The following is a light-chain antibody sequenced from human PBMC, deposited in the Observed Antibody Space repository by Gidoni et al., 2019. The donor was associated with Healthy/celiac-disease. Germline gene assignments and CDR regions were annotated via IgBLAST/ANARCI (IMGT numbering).Light chain of an antibody. Sequence: DMGMTQSPLSLPVTPGEPASISCRSSQSLLHSNGYNYLDWYLQKPGQSPQLLIYLGSNRASGLPDRFSGSGSGTDFTLKISIVEAEDVGVYYCMQALQTPRYTFGQGTKLEIK. J-gene: IGKJ2*01. CDR3: MQALQTPRYT. V-gene: IGKV2-28*01. CDR2: LGS. CDR1: QSLLHSNGYNY.